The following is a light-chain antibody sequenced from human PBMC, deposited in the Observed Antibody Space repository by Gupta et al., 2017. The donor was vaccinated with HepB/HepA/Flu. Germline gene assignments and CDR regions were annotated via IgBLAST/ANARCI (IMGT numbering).Light chain of an antibody. V-gene: IGLV1-51*01. Sequence: QSLLPPPPSLSAAPGRKVTISCSGTSSNIGNNDVSWYQQLPGTAPKLLIYDNNKRPSGIPDRFSGSKSGTSATLGITGLQTGDEADYYCGTWDHSRSVWVFGGGTKLTVL. J-gene: IGLJ3*02. CDR1: SSNIGNND. CDR3: GTWDHSRSVWV. CDR2: DNN.